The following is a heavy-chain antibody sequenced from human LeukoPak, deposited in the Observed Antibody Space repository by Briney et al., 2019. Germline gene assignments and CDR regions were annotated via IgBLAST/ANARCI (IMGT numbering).Heavy chain of an antibody. CDR1: GFTFSRYW. CDR2: IKTDGSYT. D-gene: IGHD2-2*01. Sequence: PGGSLRLSCAASGFTFSRYWMHWVRQAPGKGLVWVSRIKTDGSYTSYADSVKGRFTISRDNAKSTLFLQMNGLRGEDTAVYYCARGTRYCSSTSCINFDYWGQGTLVTVSS. J-gene: IGHJ4*02. V-gene: IGHV3-74*01. CDR3: ARGTRYCSSTSCINFDY.